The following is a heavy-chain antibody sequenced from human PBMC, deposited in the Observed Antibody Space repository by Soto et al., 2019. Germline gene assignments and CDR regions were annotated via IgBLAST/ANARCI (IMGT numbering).Heavy chain of an antibody. J-gene: IGHJ6*02. V-gene: IGHV1-46*01. CDR3: ARAGGPYYDFWSGYYGPYYYYGMDV. D-gene: IGHD3-3*01. CDR1: GYTFTSYC. Sequence: GSSVKVSCKASGYTFTSYCMHWVRQAPGQGLEWMGIINPSGGSTSYAQKFQGRVTMTRDTSTSTVYMELSSLRSEDTAVYYCARAGGPYYDFWSGYYGPYYYYGMDVWG. CDR2: INPSGGST.